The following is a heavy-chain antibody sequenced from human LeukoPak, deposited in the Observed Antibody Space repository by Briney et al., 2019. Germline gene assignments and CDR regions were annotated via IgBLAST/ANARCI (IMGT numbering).Heavy chain of an antibody. CDR1: GFTFSSYG. D-gene: IGHD3-16*02. CDR3: AKSSMITFGGVIGISSQLDY. Sequence: GGSLRLSCAASGFTFSSYGMSWVRQAPGKGLEWVSAISGSGGSTYYADSVKGRFTISRDNSKNTLYLQMNSLRAEDTAVYYCAKSSMITFGGVIGISSQLDYWGQGTLVTVSS. V-gene: IGHV3-23*01. J-gene: IGHJ4*02. CDR2: ISGSGGST.